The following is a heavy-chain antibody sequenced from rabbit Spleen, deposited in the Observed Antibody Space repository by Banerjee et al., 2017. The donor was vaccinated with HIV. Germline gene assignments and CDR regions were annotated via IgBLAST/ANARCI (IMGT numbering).Heavy chain of an antibody. Sequence: QSLEESGGDLVKPGASLTLTCTASGFFFSSSYYMCWVRQAPGKGLECIACIYADSSGSTWYASWAKGRFTISKASSTTVTLQMTSLTAADTATYFCARDAGTSFSTYGMDLWGPGTLVTVS. V-gene: IGHV1S40*01. J-gene: IGHJ6*01. CDR3: ARDAGTSFSTYGMDL. CDR1: GFFFSSSYY. CDR2: IYADSSGST. D-gene: IGHD8-1*01.